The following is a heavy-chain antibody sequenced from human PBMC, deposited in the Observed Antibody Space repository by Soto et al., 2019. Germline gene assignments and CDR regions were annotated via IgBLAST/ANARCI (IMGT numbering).Heavy chain of an antibody. Sequence: ASAKVSCKASGSTLTSSGSSWLRQPPEKGFEWMGWISAYNGNTNYAQNLQGRVTMTTDTSTSTAYMELRSLRSDDTAVYYCARDKGCSSTSCYANYFDPWGQGTLVTVSS. CDR1: GSTLTSSG. V-gene: IGHV1-18*01. CDR2: ISAYNGNT. D-gene: IGHD2-2*01. CDR3: ARDKGCSSTSCYANYFDP. J-gene: IGHJ5*02.